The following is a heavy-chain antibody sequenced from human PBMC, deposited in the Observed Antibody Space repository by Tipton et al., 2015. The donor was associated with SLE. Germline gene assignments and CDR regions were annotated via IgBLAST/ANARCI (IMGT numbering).Heavy chain of an antibody. J-gene: IGHJ4*02. V-gene: IGHV3-23*01. D-gene: IGHD3-3*01. CDR2: VSASGDSR. CDR3: AKERRPVFGVVIWDY. Sequence: SLRLSCAASGFPFSNYGMSWVRQSPRKGLEWVSTVSASGDSRYYADSVKDRFTISEDNSKNTLFLQMNSLRPEDTAIYYCAKERRPVFGVVIWDYLGQGTLVTVSS. CDR1: GFPFSNYG.